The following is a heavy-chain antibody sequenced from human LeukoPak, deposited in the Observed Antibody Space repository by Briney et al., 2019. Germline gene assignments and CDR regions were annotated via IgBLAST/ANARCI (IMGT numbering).Heavy chain of an antibody. CDR2: INPSGGST. J-gene: IGHJ4*02. V-gene: IGHV1-46*03. CDR1: GYTFISYY. Sequence: GASVKVSCKXSGYTFISYYMHWVRQSPGQGLERMGIINPSGGSTSYAQKFQGRVTMTRDTSTSTVYMELSSLRSEDTAVYYCARDRYYGSGTIPLGYWGQGTLVTVSS. CDR3: ARDRYYGSGTIPLGY. D-gene: IGHD3-10*01.